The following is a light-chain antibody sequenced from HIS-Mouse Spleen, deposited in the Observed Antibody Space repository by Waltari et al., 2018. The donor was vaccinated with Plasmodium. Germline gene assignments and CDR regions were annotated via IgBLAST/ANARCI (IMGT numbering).Light chain of an antibody. V-gene: IGLV2-11*01. Sequence: QSALTQPRSVSGSPGQSVPIPCTGTSIDVGGSNFFSWCHNLHGQAPKRTFHMYTKCRVKAPKLLIYDGRKRPSGVPDRCAGSKTGKTAYLTICGLQAEDEADYYCCSYAGSYTSRVFGGGTKLTVL. CDR2: DGR. CDR1: SIDVGGSNF. CDR3: CSYAGSYTSRV. J-gene: IGLJ3*02.